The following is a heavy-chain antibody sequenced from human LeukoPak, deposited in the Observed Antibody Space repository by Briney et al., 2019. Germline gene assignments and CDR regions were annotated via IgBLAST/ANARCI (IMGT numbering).Heavy chain of an antibody. CDR3: ARYCSGGCYSGVDY. V-gene: IGHV3-23*01. D-gene: IGHD2-15*01. Sequence: GGSLRLSCAASGFTFSNYAMSWVRQAPGKGLEWVSAVSGSGDSTYYADSVKGRFTISRDNSRNTLYLQMDSLRAEDTAVYYCARYCSGGCYSGVDYWGQGTLVTVPS. CDR1: GFTFSNYA. CDR2: VSGSGDST. J-gene: IGHJ4*02.